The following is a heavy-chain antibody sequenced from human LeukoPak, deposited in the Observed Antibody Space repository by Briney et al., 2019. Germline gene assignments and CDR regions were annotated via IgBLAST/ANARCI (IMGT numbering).Heavy chain of an antibody. V-gene: IGHV4-34*01. J-gene: IGHJ6*03. CDR2: IDHSGTT. CDR1: GGSFSGYY. Sequence: SETLSLTCVVYGGSFSGYYWSWIRQPPGKGLEWIGEIDHSGTTNYNPSLKSRVTMSVDTSKNQFSLMVSSVTAADTAVYYCATGRNGVVPAPILGVGPWYNYHYLDVWGKGTTVTVSS. CDR3: ATGRNGVVPAPILGVGPWYNYHYLDV. D-gene: IGHD2-2*02.